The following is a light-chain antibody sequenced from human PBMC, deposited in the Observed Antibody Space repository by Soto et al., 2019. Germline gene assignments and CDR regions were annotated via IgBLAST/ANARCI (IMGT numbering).Light chain of an antibody. CDR3: QQSDRTPPT. CDR1: QDISNF. CDR2: DAS. Sequence: DIQMTQSPSSLSASVRDRVTITCQASQDISNFLNWYQQKPGKAPKLLIYDASSLQSGVPSRFSGSYSGTDFTLTISSLQPEDFATYYCQQSDRTPPTFGQGTKVDIK. V-gene: IGKV1-39*01. J-gene: IGKJ1*01.